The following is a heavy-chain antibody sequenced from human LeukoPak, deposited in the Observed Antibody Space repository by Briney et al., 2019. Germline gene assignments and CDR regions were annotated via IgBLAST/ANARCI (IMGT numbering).Heavy chain of an antibody. CDR1: GASISSGNYY. J-gene: IGHJ5*02. CDR2: ISYSGST. Sequence: SETLSLTCTVSGASISSGNYYWSWIRQPPGTGLEWIGYISYSGSTYYNPSLKSRISISVDTSNNQFSLELRSVTATDTAVYYCARRNYYDSNGYYLWGQGTLVAVSS. CDR3: ARRNYYDSNGYYL. D-gene: IGHD3-22*01. V-gene: IGHV4-30-4*01.